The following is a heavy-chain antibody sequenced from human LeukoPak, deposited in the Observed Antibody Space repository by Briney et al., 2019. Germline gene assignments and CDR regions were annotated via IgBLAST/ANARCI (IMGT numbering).Heavy chain of an antibody. CDR1: GFALSNYT. CDR3: AKDYYDSSGLSRDAFDI. V-gene: IGHV3-23*01. J-gene: IGHJ3*02. D-gene: IGHD3-22*01. Sequence: GGSLRLSCAASGFALSNYTVTWVRQAPGKGLEWVSGISASGGTTYYADSVKGRFTISRDNSKNTLYLQMNSLRAEDTAEYYCAKDYYDSSGLSRDAFDIWGQGTMVTVSS. CDR2: ISASGGTT.